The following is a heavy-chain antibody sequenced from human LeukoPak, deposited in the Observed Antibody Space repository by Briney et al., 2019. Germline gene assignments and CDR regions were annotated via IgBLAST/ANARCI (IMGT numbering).Heavy chain of an antibody. D-gene: IGHD5-12*01. CDR2: IYYSGST. CDR3: ARAPPPYSPYYYYYGMDV. V-gene: IGHV4-31*03. CDR1: GGSISSGGYY. J-gene: IGHJ6*04. Sequence: SETLSLTCTISGGSISSGGYYWSWIRQHPGKGLEWIGYIYYSGSTYYNPSLKSRVTISVDTSKNQFSLKLSSVTAADTAVYYCARAPPPYSPYYYYYGMDVWGKGTTVTVSS.